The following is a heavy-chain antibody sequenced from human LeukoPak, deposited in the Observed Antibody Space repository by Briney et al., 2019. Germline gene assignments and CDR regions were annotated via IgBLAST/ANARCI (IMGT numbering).Heavy chain of an antibody. J-gene: IGHJ4*02. V-gene: IGHV3-15*01. CDR3: TTRPNSQNYYDSSGYSYYFDY. D-gene: IGHD3-22*01. CDR2: IKSKTDGGTT. Sequence: GGSLRLSCAASGFTFSNAWMSWVRQAPGKGLEWVGRIKSKTDGGTTDYAAPVKGRFTISRDDSKNTLYLQMNSLKTEDTAVYYCTTRPNSQNYYDSSGYSYYFDYWGQGTLVTVSS. CDR1: GFTFSNAW.